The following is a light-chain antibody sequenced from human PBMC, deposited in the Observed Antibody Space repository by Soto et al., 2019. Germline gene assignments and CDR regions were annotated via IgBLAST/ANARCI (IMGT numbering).Light chain of an antibody. V-gene: IGKV3-11*01. J-gene: IGKJ2*01. CDR2: DAS. Sequence: EIVLTQSPAALSLSPGERATLSCRASQGVSNYLAWYQQKPGQAPRLLIYDASKRATGIPARFSGSGYGTDFSLTSSSLEPEDFAVYYCQQRSTWYTFGQGTRLEI. CDR1: QGVSNY. CDR3: QQRSTWYT.